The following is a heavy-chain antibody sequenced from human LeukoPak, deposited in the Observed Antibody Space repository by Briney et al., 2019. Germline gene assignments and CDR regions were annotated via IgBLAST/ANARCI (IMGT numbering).Heavy chain of an antibody. D-gene: IGHD3-16*02. CDR3: AKADSTSLNWFDP. J-gene: IGHJ5*02. CDR1: GFTFSSYA. V-gene: IGHV3-23*01. CDR2: INESGGTT. Sequence: GGSLRLSCVASGFTFSSYAMAWVRQAPGKGLEWVSVINESGGTTYYAAFVKGRFTISRDSSKNTLYLQLSSLRAEGTALYYCAKADSTSLNWFDPWGQGTLVTVSS.